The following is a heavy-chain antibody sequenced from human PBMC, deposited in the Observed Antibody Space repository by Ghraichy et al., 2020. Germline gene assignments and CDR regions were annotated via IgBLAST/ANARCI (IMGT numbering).Heavy chain of an antibody. CDR3: AKDGVWRSDY. J-gene: IGHJ4*02. Sequence: GGSLRLSCVASGFNFNKHWMNWVRQAPGKGLEWVAIIKPNGGEKYYVDSVKGRFTISRDNVGNSLYLQMNSLKVEDTAVYYCAKDGVWRSDYWGQGTLVTVSS. D-gene: IGHD3-3*01. CDR1: GFNFNKHW. CDR2: IKPNGGEK. V-gene: IGHV3-7*04.